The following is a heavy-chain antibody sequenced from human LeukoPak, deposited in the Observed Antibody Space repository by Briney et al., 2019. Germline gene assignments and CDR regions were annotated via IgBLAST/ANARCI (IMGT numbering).Heavy chain of an antibody. CDR3: ARHFGQLAPFEL. CDR1: GGSIRSETYY. J-gene: IGHJ4*02. D-gene: IGHD3/OR15-3a*01. V-gene: IGHV4-39*01. CDR2: IYYSGFS. Sequence: SETLSLTCTVAGGSIRSETYYWAWIRQPPGKGLEWIGSIYYSGFSFHNPSLQSRVTMSIDTSKNQLSLNLTSVTAADTAVYYCARHFGQLAPFELWGQGTLVTVSS.